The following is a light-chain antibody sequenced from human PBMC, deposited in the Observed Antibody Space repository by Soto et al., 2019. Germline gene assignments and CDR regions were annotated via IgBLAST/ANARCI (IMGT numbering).Light chain of an antibody. Sequence: QSALTQPPSASGSPGQSVTISCTGTSSDVGAYKYVSWYQQYPGKAPKLTIYEVTNRPSGVPDRFSGSKSGNTASLTVSGLQAEDEADYYCTSYVGNDIWVFGGGTKLTVL. CDR1: SSDVGAYKY. V-gene: IGLV2-8*01. J-gene: IGLJ3*02. CDR3: TSYVGNDIWV. CDR2: EVT.